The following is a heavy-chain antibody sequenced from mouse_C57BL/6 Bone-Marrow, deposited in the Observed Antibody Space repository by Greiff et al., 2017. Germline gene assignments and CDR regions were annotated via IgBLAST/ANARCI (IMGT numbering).Heavy chain of an antibody. J-gene: IGHJ3*01. Sequence: LVESGAELARPGASVKLSCKASGYTFTSYGISWVKQRTGQGLEWIGEIYPRSGNTYYNEKFKGKATLTADKSSSTAYMELRSLTSEDSAVYFCARLTYYYGSSYVAWFAYWGQGTLVTVSA. CDR2: IYPRSGNT. CDR1: GYTFTSYG. CDR3: ARLTYYYGSSYVAWFAY. V-gene: IGHV1-81*01. D-gene: IGHD1-1*01.